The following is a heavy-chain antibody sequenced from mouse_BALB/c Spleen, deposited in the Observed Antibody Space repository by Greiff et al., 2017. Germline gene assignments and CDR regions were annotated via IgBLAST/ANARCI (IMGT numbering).Heavy chain of an antibody. D-gene: IGHD1-1*01. V-gene: IGHV5-6-4*01. CDR2: ISSGGSYT. CDR1: GFTFSSYT. Sequence: DVHLVESGGGLVKPGGSLKLSCAASGFTFSSYTMSWVRQTPEKRLEWVATISSGGSYTYYPDSVKGRFTISRDNAKNTLYLQMSSLKSEDTAMYYCTREAYYYGSRGDYFDYWGQGTTLTVSS. J-gene: IGHJ2*01. CDR3: TREAYYYGSRGDYFDY.